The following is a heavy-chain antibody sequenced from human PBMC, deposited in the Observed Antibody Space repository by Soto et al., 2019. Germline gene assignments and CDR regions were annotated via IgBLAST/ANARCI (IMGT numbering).Heavy chain of an antibody. J-gene: IGHJ4*02. V-gene: IGHV1-69*12. CDR3: VRVAAPHSSGWHY. D-gene: IGHD6-19*01. CDR1: GDTYSSYE. Sequence: QVQLVQSGAEVKKPGSSVKVSCKASGDTYSSYEINWVRQAPGLGLEWMGGIVPVYGTANYAPKFQGRVTLIADVSTGTTYMEPSSLRSEDTAVYFWVRVAAPHSSGWHYGGQGTLVTVSS. CDR2: IVPVYGTA.